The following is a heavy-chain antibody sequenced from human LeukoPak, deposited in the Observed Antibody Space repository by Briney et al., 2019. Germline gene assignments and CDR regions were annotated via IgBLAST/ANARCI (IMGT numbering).Heavy chain of an antibody. CDR1: GFTFSHFS. CDR2: ISGSSKTI. J-gene: IGHJ4*01. D-gene: IGHD2/OR15-2a*01. Sequence: PGGSLRLSCTASGFTFSHFSMKWVRLAPGKGLQWVSFISGSSKTIYYGDSVKGRFTISRDNAKNSLYLQMNGLRDEDAALYFCARDSGNYIDYWGQGTQVVVSS. CDR3: ARDSGNYIDY. V-gene: IGHV3-48*02.